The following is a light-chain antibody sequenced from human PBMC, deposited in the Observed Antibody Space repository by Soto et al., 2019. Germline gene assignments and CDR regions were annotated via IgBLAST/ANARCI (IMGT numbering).Light chain of an antibody. CDR1: ANNIGGYNF. CDR2: EFR. J-gene: IGLJ2*01. CDR3: SSYAGSNNVI. Sequence: QSALTQPPSASGSPGQSVTISCTGAANNIGGYNFVSWYQQHPGKAPKLIISEFRERPSGVPDRFSGSKSGNTASLTVSGLQAEDEADYYCSSYAGSNNVIFGGVTQLTVL. V-gene: IGLV2-8*01.